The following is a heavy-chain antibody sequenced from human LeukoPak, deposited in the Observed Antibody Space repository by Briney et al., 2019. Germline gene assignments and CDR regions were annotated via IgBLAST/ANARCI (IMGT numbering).Heavy chain of an antibody. J-gene: IGHJ4*02. Sequence: GGSLRLSCAASGFTFSRYWMHWVRQAPGKGLVWVSRIDSDGTNRDYADSVKGRFTISRDNAKNTVYLQMNSLRDEDTAVYYCAGSPYWGQGTLVTVSS. CDR2: IDSDGTNR. CDR1: GFTFSRYW. V-gene: IGHV3-74*01. CDR3: AGSPY. D-gene: IGHD6-13*01.